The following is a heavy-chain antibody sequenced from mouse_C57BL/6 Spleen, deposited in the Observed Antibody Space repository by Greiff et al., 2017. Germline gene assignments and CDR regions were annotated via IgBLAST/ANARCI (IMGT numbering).Heavy chain of an antibody. CDR3: AHYYYGSSYGWYFDV. D-gene: IGHD1-1*01. Sequence: QVTLKESGPGILQSSQTLSLTCSFSGFSLSTSGMGVSWIRQPSGKGLEWLAHIYWDDDKRYNPSLKSRLTISKDTSRNQVFLKITSVDTADTATYYCAHYYYGSSYGWYFDVWGTGTTVTVSS. V-gene: IGHV8-12*01. J-gene: IGHJ1*03. CDR1: GFSLSTSGMG. CDR2: IYWDDDK.